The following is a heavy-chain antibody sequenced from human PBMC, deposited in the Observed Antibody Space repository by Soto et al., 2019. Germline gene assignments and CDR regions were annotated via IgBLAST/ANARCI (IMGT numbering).Heavy chain of an antibody. V-gene: IGHV2-5*02. J-gene: IGHJ4*01. CDR2: TYWDNDN. Sequence: SGPTLVNTTQTLTLTCTFSGFSISTTGVGVGWIRQPPGQALEWLAFTYWDNDNRYNPSLKSRLTVAKDASKSLVVLLMTNMDPVDTATYYCAHRRGGYNWDDGYFDYWGPGTLVTVSS. CDR3: AHRRGGYNWDDGYFDY. D-gene: IGHD1-20*01. CDR1: GFSISTTGVG.